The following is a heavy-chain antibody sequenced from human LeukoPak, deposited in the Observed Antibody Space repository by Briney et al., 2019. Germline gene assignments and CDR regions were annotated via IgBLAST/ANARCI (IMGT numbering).Heavy chain of an antibody. CDR1: GFTFSSYG. Sequence: GGSLRLSCAASGFTFSSYGMHWVRQAPGKGLEWVAFIRYDGSNKYYADSVKGRFTISRDNSKNTLFLLLNSLRAEDTAVYYCAKDNHRHVGVDDEILGDDYYYMDVWGKGTTVTVSS. CDR2: IRYDGSNK. D-gene: IGHD3-10*01. V-gene: IGHV3-30*02. CDR3: AKDNHRHVGVDDEILGDDYYYMDV. J-gene: IGHJ6*03.